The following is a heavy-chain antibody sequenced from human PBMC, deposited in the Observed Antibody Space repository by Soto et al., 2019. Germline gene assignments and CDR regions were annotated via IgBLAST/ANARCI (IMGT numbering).Heavy chain of an antibody. CDR3: ARAGHQPFDS. CDR1: GYTFTQYY. CDR2: SNPSGGRT. Sequence: QVQLVQSGAEVKNPGASVKVSCKTSGYTFTQYYMHWVRQAPGQGLEWMGLSNPSGGRTSSAQKSQCRVPMSRDTSTTTFYMELSSLRFEATAVYYCARAGHQPFDSWGKGTLFTVSS. V-gene: IGHV1-46*01. D-gene: IGHD3-10*01. J-gene: IGHJ4*02.